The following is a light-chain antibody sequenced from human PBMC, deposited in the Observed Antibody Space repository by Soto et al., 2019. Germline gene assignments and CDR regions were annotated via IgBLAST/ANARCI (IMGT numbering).Light chain of an antibody. CDR2: RGT. CDR3: CSSAPESTYV. CDR1: SNDVGAYDS. V-gene: IGLV2-23*01. Sequence: QSVLAQPASVSGSPGQSITISCTGTSNDVGAYDSVSWYQQHPHKAPQVIIYRGTQRPSGASNRFSASTSGNAASLTISGLQADDEADYFCCSSAPESTYVCGTGTKSPS. J-gene: IGLJ1*01.